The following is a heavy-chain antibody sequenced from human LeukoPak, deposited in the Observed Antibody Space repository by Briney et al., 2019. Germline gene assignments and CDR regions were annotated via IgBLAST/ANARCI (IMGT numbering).Heavy chain of an antibody. V-gene: IGHV4-34*01. Sequence: PSETLSLTCAVYGGSFRGYYWSWIRQPPGKGLEWIGEINHSGSTNYNPSLKSRVTISVDTSKNQFSLKLSSVTAADTAVYYCARLRGYYDSSGYYTYWGQGTLVTVSS. CDR2: INHSGST. CDR1: GGSFRGYY. J-gene: IGHJ4*02. CDR3: ARLRGYYDSSGYYTY. D-gene: IGHD3-22*01.